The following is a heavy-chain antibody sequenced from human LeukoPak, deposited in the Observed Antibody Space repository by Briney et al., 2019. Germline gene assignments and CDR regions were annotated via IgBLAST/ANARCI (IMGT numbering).Heavy chain of an antibody. Sequence: GGSLRLSCAASGFTFSSYGRHWVRQAPGKGLEWVAVISYDGSNKYYADSVKGRFTISRDNSKNTLYLQMNSLRAEDTAVYYCAKDPSSGWSARYYFDYWGQGTLVTVSS. CDR3: AKDPSSGWSARYYFDY. V-gene: IGHV3-30*18. CDR2: ISYDGSNK. CDR1: GFTFSSYG. D-gene: IGHD6-19*01. J-gene: IGHJ4*02.